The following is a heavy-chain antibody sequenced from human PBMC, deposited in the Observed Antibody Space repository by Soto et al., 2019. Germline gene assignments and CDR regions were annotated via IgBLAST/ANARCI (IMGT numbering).Heavy chain of an antibody. J-gene: IGHJ5*02. D-gene: IGHD4-17*01. V-gene: IGHV3-7*05. CDR1: GFTFSSYW. CDR2: IKQDGSEK. CDR3: ARLHGDYEGGWFDP. Sequence: EVQLVESGGGLVQPGGSLRLSCAASGFTFSSYWMSWVRQAPGKGLGWVANIKQDGSEKYYVDSVKGRFTISRDNAKNSLYLQMNSLRAEDTAVYYCARLHGDYEGGWFDPWGQGTLVTVSS.